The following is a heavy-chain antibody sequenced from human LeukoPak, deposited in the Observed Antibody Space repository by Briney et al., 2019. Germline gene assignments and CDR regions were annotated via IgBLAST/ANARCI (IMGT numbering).Heavy chain of an antibody. CDR3: ARASISGSYYQCY. V-gene: IGHV1-18*01. Sequence: ASVKVSCKASGYTFTSFGISWGRQAPGQGLEWMGWISAHNGNTNYAQKLQGRVTMTTDTSTSTAYMELRSLSSDDTAVYYCARASISGSYYQCYWGQGTLVTVSS. CDR1: GYTFTSFG. CDR2: ISAHNGNT. D-gene: IGHD1-26*01. J-gene: IGHJ4*02.